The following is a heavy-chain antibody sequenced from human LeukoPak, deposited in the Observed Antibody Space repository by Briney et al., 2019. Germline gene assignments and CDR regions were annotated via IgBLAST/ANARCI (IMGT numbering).Heavy chain of an antibody. J-gene: IGHJ4*02. CDR1: GGSISSGGYY. V-gene: IGHV4-31*03. D-gene: IGHD3-3*01. CDR2: IYYSGST. CDR3: ARGFRFWSGVQGYFDY. Sequence: EASETLSLTCTVSGGSISSGGYYWSWIRQHPGKGLEWIGYIYYSGSTYYNPSLKSRVTISVDTSKNQFSLKLSSVTAADTAVYYCARGFRFWSGVQGYFDYWGQGTLVTVSS.